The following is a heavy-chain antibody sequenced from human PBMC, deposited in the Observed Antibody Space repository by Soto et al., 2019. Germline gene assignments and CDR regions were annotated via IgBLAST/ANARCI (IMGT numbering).Heavy chain of an antibody. CDR2: IYPDDSKV. CDR3: ARFGAPALSHHWFDV. CDR1: GYLFFDYW. D-gene: IGHD3-16*01. V-gene: IGHV5-51*01. J-gene: IGHJ5*02. Sequence: GESLKISCQGSGYLFFDYWIGWVRQMPGKGLEWMGIIYPDDSKVIYSSSFQGQVIFSADTSIKTAYLQWISLKASDNAVYYCARFGAPALSHHWFDVWGQGTLVTVSS.